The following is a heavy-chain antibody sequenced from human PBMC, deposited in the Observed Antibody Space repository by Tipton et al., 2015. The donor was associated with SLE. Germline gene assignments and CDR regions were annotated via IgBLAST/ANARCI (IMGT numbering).Heavy chain of an antibody. J-gene: IGHJ6*03. CDR3: VRGPWAYYYYMDV. CDR1: GGSISSGFYY. Sequence: TLSLTCTVSGGSISSGFYYWSWIRQPAGKGLEWIGRIYVSGSTNYNPSLKSRVTMSVDVSKNQFSLIVTSVTAADTAVYYCVRGPWAYYYYMDVWGKGTKVTVSS. V-gene: IGHV4-61*02. CDR2: IYVSGST. D-gene: IGHD7-27*01.